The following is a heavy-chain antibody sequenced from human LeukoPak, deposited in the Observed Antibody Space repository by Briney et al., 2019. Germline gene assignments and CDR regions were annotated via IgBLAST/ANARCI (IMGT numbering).Heavy chain of an antibody. V-gene: IGHV5-51*01. J-gene: IGHJ4*02. CDR2: IYPSDSDT. CDR1: LYSFTNYW. D-gene: IGHD6-19*01. CDR3: ARHRPGYSGGPYYFDS. Sequence: GESLKISCEGSLYSFTNYWIAWVRQMPGKGLEWMGIIYPSDSDTIYSPSFQGQVTISADRSIDTAYLQWSSLEASDTAIYYCARHRPGYSGGPYYFDSWGQGTPVTVSS.